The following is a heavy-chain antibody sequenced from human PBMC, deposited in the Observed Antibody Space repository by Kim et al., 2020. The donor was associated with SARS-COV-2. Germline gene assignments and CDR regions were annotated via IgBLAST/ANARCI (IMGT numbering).Heavy chain of an antibody. CDR2: ISNDETYQ. Sequence: GGSLRLSCAASGFSFSSRGIHWVRQAPGKGLEWVAVISNDETYQNYADSVRGRFTISRDNSKNTVDLQMNSLRVEDTAVYYCARAREKSIDSWGQGTLVTVPS. CDR1: GFSFSSRG. V-gene: IGHV3-30*03. CDR3: ARAREKSIDS. J-gene: IGHJ4*02.